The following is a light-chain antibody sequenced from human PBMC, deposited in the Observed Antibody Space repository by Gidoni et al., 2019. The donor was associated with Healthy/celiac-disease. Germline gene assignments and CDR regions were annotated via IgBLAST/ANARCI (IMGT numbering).Light chain of an antibody. CDR3: QQYNNWPLG. CDR1: QSVSSN. Sequence: EIVMTQSPATLSVSPGERATLSCRASQSVSSNLAWYQQKPGQAPRLLSDGASTRATGIPARFSGSVSGTEFTLTISSLQYEDFAVYYCQQYNNWPLGFGQGTKVEIK. J-gene: IGKJ1*01. CDR2: GAS. V-gene: IGKV3-15*01.